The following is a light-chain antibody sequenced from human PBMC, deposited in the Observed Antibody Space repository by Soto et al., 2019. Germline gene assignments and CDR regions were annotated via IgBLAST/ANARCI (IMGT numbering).Light chain of an antibody. CDR2: GAS. J-gene: IGKJ5*01. Sequence: EIVLTQSPGALSLSPGERAALSCRASQSVSSSYLAWYHQKPGQAPRLLIYGASSRATGIPDRFSGSGSGTDFTLTISRLEPEDFAVYYCQQYGSSPLITFGQRTRLEI. V-gene: IGKV3-20*01. CDR3: QQYGSSPLIT. CDR1: QSVSSSY.